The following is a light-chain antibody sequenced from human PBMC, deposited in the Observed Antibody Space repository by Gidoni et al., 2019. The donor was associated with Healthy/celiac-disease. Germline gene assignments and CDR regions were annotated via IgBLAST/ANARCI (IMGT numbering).Light chain of an antibody. CDR1: QSVSSN. CDR3: QQYNNWPRT. J-gene: IGKJ1*01. V-gene: IGKV3-15*01. CDR2: GAS. Sequence: EIVMTQSPATLSVSPGERATLSFRASQSVSSNLAWYQQKPGQAPRLLIYGASTRATGIPARFSGSGSGTEFTLTISSLQSEDFAVYYCQQYNNWPRTFXXXTKVEIK.